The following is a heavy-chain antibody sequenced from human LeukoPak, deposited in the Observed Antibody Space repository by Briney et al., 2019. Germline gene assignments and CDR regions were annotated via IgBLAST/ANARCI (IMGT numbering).Heavy chain of an antibody. CDR1: GYTFASYD. CDR3: TGGAGSGSYGSLVYFDY. Sequence: ASVKVSCKASGYTFASYDIIWVRQAPGQGLEWMGWITVYNGNTKYAPKLQGRVTMPTDTSTNTAYMELRRPRSDDRAVSYFTGGAGSGSYGSLVYFDYWGEGTLVTVSS. J-gene: IGHJ4*02. CDR2: ITVYNGNT. V-gene: IGHV1-18*01. D-gene: IGHD1-26*01.